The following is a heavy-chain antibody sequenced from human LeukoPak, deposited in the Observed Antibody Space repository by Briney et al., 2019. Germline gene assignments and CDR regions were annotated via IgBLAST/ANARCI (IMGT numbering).Heavy chain of an antibody. Sequence: SETLSLTCAVYGGSFSGYYWSWIRQPPGKGLEWIGEINQSGSPNYNPSLKSRVTISVVTSKHQFSLKLSSVTAADTAVYYCARVKGYSYGSAFTEYFDLWGRGTLVTVSS. CDR2: INQSGSP. CDR3: ARVKGYSYGSAFTEYFDL. V-gene: IGHV4-34*01. J-gene: IGHJ2*01. CDR1: GGSFSGYY. D-gene: IGHD5-18*01.